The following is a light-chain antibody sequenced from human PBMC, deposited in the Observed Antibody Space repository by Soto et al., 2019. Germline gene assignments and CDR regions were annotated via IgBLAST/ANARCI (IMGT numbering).Light chain of an antibody. CDR2: WAS. Sequence: DIVMTQSPDSRAVSLGERATINCKSSQSVLYSSNNKNYLAWYQQKPGQPPKLLISWASTRESAVPDRFSGSGSGTDFTLTISSLQAEDVAVYYCQQYYSAPLTFGGGTKVEIK. V-gene: IGKV4-1*01. CDR1: QSVLYSSNNKNY. J-gene: IGKJ4*01. CDR3: QQYYSAPLT.